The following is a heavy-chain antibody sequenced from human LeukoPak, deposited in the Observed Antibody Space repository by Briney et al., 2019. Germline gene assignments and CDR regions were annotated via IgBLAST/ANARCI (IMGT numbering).Heavy chain of an antibody. J-gene: IGHJ4*02. D-gene: IGHD3-3*01. CDR2: IYTSGST. V-gene: IGHV4-4*07. CDR3: ARILYDFWSGYYIDY. CDR1: GGSISSYY. Sequence: PSETLSLTCTVSGGSISSYYWSWIRQPAGKGLEWIGRIYTSGSTNYNPSLKSRVTMSVDTSKHQFSLKLSSVTAADTAVYYCARILYDFWSGYYIDYWGQGTLVTVSS.